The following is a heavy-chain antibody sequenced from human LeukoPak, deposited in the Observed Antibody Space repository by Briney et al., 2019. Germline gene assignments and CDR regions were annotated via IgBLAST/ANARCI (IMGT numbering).Heavy chain of an antibody. D-gene: IGHD1-26*01. J-gene: IGHJ4*02. Sequence: SETLSLTCSVSGYSISSGHFWGWLRQPPGKGLGWIGSVYGSGTTYSDPPLRSRVSISADTSKNHFSLELSSVTAADTAVYYCASVGGASPYWGQGTLVTVSS. CDR3: ASVGGASPY. CDR2: VYGSGTT. V-gene: IGHV4-38-2*02. CDR1: GYSISSGHF.